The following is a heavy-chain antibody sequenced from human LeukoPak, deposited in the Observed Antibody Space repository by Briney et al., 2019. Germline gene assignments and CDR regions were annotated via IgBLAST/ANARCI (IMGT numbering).Heavy chain of an antibody. D-gene: IGHD2-15*01. Sequence: GGSLRLSCSASGFTFSGYAMHWVRQAPGKGLEYVSGISSNGGSTYSADSVKGRFTISRDNSKNTLYVQMSSLRAEDTAVYYCVKARLGYCSGGSCLGFDYWAREPWSPSPQ. V-gene: IGHV3-64*05. J-gene: IGHJ4*02. CDR3: VKARLGYCSGGSCLGFDY. CDR1: GFTFSGYA. CDR2: ISSNGGST.